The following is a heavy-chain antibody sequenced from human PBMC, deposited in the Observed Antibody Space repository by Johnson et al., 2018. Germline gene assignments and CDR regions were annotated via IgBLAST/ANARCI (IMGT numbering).Heavy chain of an antibody. J-gene: IGHJ6*02. V-gene: IGHV3-48*02. Sequence: VQLVESGGGLVQPGGSLRLSCAASGFIFSTYNMNWVRQAPGRGLEWVSYISYSSSTIYYADSVKGRFTISRDNAKNSLYLQMNSLRDEDTAVYYCYRGSGYYTNYGMDVWGQGTTVTVSS. CDR3: YRGSGYYTNYGMDV. CDR2: ISYSSSTI. CDR1: GFIFSTYN. D-gene: IGHD3-3*01.